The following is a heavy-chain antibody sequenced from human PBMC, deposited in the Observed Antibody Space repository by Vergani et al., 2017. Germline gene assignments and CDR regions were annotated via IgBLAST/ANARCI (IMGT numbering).Heavy chain of an antibody. V-gene: IGHV5-51*01. Sequence: EVQLVQSGAEVQKPGESLRISCKGSGYSFTSYWISWVRQMPGKGLEWMGIIYPGDSDTRYSPSFQGQVTISADKSISTAYLQWSSLKASDTAMYYCARLSYYDSSGYLAADPWGQGTLVTVSS. CDR3: ARLSYYDSSGYLAADP. CDR2: IYPGDSDT. J-gene: IGHJ5*02. CDR1: GYSFTSYW. D-gene: IGHD3-22*01.